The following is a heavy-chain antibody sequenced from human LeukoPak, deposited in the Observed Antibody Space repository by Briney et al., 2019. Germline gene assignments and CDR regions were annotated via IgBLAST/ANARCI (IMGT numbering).Heavy chain of an antibody. CDR3: ARGVVVYYFDY. CDR2: IYYSGST. D-gene: IGHD2-15*01. CDR1: GGSISSNNW. Sequence: SETLSLTCAVSGGSISSNNWWGWVRQPPGKGLEWIGYIYYSGSTYYNPSLKSRVTISVDTSKNQFSLKLSSVTAADTAVYYCARGVVVYYFDYWGQGTLVTVSS. V-gene: IGHV4-4*02. J-gene: IGHJ4*02.